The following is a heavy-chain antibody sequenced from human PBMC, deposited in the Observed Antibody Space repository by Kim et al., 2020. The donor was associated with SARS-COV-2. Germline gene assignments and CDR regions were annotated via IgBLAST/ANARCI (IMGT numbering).Heavy chain of an antibody. CDR2: MNPNSGNT. CDR1: GYTFTSYD. CDR3: AREELLWFGELYNWFDP. J-gene: IGHJ5*02. V-gene: IGHV1-8*01. Sequence: ASVKVSCKASGYTFTSYDINWVRQATGQGLEWMGWMNPNSGNTGYAQKFQGRVTMTRNTSISTAYMELSSLRSEDTAVYYCAREELLWFGELYNWFDPWGQGTLVTVSS. D-gene: IGHD3-10*01.